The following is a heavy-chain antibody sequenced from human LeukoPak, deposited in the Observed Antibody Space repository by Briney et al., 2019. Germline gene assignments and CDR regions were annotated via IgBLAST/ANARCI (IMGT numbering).Heavy chain of an antibody. Sequence: SETLSLTCAVYGGSFSGYYWSWIRQPPGKGLEWIGEINHSGSTDYNPSLKSRVTISVDASKNQFSLKLSSVTAADTAVYYCARVGDGYNLFGYWGQGTLVTVSS. V-gene: IGHV4-34*01. CDR1: GGSFSGYY. D-gene: IGHD5-24*01. J-gene: IGHJ4*02. CDR3: ARVGDGYNLFGY. CDR2: INHSGST.